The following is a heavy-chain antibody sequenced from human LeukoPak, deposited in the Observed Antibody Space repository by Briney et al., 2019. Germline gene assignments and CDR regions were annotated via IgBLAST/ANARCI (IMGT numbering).Heavy chain of an antibody. J-gene: IGHJ5*02. D-gene: IGHD6-6*01. CDR3: ARGRYSSSWRWFDP. CDR2: INRSGST. CDR1: GGSFSGYY. Sequence: PSETLSLTCAVYGGSFSGYYWSWIRQPPGKGLEWIGEINRSGSTNYNPSLKSRVTISVDTSKNQFSLKLSSVTAADTAVYYCARGRYSSSWRWFDPWGQGTLVTVSS. V-gene: IGHV4-34*01.